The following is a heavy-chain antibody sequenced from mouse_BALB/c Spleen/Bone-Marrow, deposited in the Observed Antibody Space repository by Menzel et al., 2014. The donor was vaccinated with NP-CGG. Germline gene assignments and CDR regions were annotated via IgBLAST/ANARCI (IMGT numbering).Heavy chain of an antibody. CDR3: ARSWGAMDY. CDR2: INPSTGYT. J-gene: IGHJ4*01. Sequence: VQLQQSGAELAKPGASVKMSCRASGHTFPNYWMHWVKQRPGQGLEWIGYINPSTGYTDYNQKFKDKATLTADKSSSTAYMQLSSLTSEDSAVYYCARSWGAMDYWGQGTSVTVSS. CDR1: GHTFPNYW. V-gene: IGHV1-7*01.